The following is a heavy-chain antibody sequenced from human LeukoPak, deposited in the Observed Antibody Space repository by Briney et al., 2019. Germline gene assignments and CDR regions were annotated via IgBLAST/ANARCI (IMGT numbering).Heavy chain of an antibody. V-gene: IGHV3-7*03. CDR3: ARGFYPDRTMIVVVVDY. CDR1: GFIFSSYW. Sequence: GGSLRLSRAASGFIFSSYWMSWVRQAPGKGLEWVANIKQDGSEKYYVDSVKGRFTISRDNAKNSLYLQMNSLRAEDTAVYYCARGFYPDRTMIVVVVDYWGQGTLVTVSS. J-gene: IGHJ4*02. D-gene: IGHD3-22*01. CDR2: IKQDGSEK.